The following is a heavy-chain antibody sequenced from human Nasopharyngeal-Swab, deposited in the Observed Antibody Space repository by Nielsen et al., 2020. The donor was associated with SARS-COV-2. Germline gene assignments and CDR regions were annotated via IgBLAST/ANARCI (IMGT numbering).Heavy chain of an antibody. CDR3: TTDYYFDY. CDR2: IGDKAHNYAT. J-gene: IGHJ4*02. Sequence: GESLKISCAASGFIFSESAMHWVRQASGKVLEWLGRIGDKAHNYATTYGASMKGRFTISRDDSKNTAFLQIDSLKTEDTALYYCTTDYYFDYWGQGTLVTFSS. V-gene: IGHV3-73*01. CDR1: GFIFSESA.